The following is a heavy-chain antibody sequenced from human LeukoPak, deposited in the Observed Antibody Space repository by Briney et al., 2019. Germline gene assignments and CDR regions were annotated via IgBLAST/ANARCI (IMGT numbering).Heavy chain of an antibody. J-gene: IGHJ4*02. CDR1: GFTVSSNY. V-gene: IGHV3-66*01. D-gene: IGHD3-10*01. CDR3: ARDVGSGSYRGVDY. Sequence: GGSLRLSCAASGFTVSSNYMSWVRQAPGKGLEWVSVIYSGGSTYYADSVKGRFTISRDNSKNTLYLQMNSLRAEDTAVYYCARDVGSGSYRGVDYWGQGTLVTVS. CDR2: IYSGGST.